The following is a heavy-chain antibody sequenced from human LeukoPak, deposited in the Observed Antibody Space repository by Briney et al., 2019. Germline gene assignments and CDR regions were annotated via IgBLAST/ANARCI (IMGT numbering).Heavy chain of an antibody. CDR2: IYYRGST. CDR3: ARDKNYYGMDV. J-gene: IGHJ6*02. CDR1: GGSISSYY. Sequence: SETLSLTCTVSGGSISSYYWSWIRQPPGKGLEWIGYIYYRGSTNYSPSLKSRVTISVDTSKNQFSLKLSSVTAADTAVYYCARDKNYYGMDVWGQGTTVTVSS. V-gene: IGHV4-59*01.